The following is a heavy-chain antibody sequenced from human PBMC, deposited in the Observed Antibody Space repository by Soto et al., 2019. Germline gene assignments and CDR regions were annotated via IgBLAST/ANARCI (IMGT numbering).Heavy chain of an antibody. Sequence: GVSVKVSCKASGYTFTSYDINGVLQATGQGLEWMGWMNPNSGNTGYAQKFQGRVTMTRDTSISTAYMELSSLRSEDTAVYYCARGPTGATGYYMDVWGKGTTVTVSS. V-gene: IGHV1-8*01. D-gene: IGHD1-1*01. CDR3: ARGPTGATGYYMDV. CDR1: GYTFTSYD. CDR2: MNPNSGNT. J-gene: IGHJ6*03.